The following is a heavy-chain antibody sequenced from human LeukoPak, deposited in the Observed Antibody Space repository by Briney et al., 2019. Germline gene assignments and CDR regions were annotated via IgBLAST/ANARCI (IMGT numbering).Heavy chain of an antibody. D-gene: IGHD3-16*01. CDR3: TTHGGEWVLVY. V-gene: IGHV3-15*01. CDR2: IISVTGGGTS. CDR1: GFTFSSYA. J-gene: IGHJ4*02. Sequence: GGSLRLSCAASGFTFSSYAMSWVRQAPGKGLEWVGRIISVTGGGTSDYPAPVKGRFTISRDDSKNTLYLQMNSLKTEDTAVYYCTTHGGEWVLVYWGQGTLVTVSS.